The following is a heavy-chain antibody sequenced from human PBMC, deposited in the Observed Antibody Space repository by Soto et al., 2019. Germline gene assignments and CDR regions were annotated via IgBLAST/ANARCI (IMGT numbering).Heavy chain of an antibody. Sequence: EVQLLESGGGLVQPGGSLRLSCAASGFTFSSYAMSWVRQAPGKGLEWVSTISGGADSTYYAGSVEGRFTMSRDNSKNTLYLQLDSLRAEDTAVYYCARCRSTNWYLDLWGRGTLVTVSS. CDR1: GFTFSSYA. CDR2: ISGGADST. V-gene: IGHV3-23*01. CDR3: ARCRSTNWYLDL. D-gene: IGHD2-8*01. J-gene: IGHJ2*01.